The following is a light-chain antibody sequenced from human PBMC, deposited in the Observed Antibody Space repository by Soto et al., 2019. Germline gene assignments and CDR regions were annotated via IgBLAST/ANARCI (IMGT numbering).Light chain of an antibody. Sequence: DIVMTQSPDSLAVSLGERATINCKSSQSVLYSSNNKNYLAWYPQKPGQPPKLLIYWASTRESGVPDRSSGSGSGTDFTLTISSLQAEDVAVYYCQQYYSTPLTFGGGTKVDI. CDR3: QQYYSTPLT. V-gene: IGKV4-1*01. CDR1: QSVLYSSNNKNY. CDR2: WAS. J-gene: IGKJ4*01.